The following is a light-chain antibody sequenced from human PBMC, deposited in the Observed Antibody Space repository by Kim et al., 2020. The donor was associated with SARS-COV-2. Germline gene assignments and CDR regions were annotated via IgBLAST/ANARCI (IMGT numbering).Light chain of an antibody. CDR1: QSVSDN. CDR2: GAS. V-gene: IGKV3-15*01. J-gene: IGKJ1*01. CDR3: HQYNNWPQT. Sequence: VSPGERATLSCGASQSVSDNLAWYQQKPGQAPRLLIYGASTRATGIPARFSGSGFGTLFTLTISSLQSEDFAVYYCHQYNNWPQTFGQGTKVDIK.